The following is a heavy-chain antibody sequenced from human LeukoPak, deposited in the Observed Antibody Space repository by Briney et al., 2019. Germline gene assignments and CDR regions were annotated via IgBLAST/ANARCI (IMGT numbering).Heavy chain of an antibody. V-gene: IGHV4-30-4*08. CDR3: AREWAHSHDSSGRIDAFGI. Sequence: SETLSLTCTVSGGSISSGDYYWSWIRQPPGKALEWIGYIYYSGSTYYNPSLKSRVTISVDTSKNQFSLKLSSVTAADTAVYDCAREWAHSHDSSGRIDAFGIWGQGTMVPVSS. J-gene: IGHJ3*02. CDR1: GGSISSGDYY. CDR2: IYYSGST. D-gene: IGHD1-1*01.